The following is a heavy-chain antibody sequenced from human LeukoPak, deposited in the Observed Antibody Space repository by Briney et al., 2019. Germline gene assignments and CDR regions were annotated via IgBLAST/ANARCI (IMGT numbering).Heavy chain of an antibody. CDR1: GFTFSSYG. D-gene: IGHD5-12*01. Sequence: GESLRLSCAASGFTFSSYGMHWVRQAPGKGLEWVAFIRYDGSNKYYADSVKGRFTISRDNSKNTLYLQMNSLRAEDTAVYYCAKDRGFGGYDATFDYWGQGTLVTVSS. CDR3: AKDRGFGGYDATFDY. J-gene: IGHJ4*02. V-gene: IGHV3-30*02. CDR2: IRYDGSNK.